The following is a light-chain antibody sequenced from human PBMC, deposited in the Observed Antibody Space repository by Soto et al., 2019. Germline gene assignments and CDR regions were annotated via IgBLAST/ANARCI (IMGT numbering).Light chain of an antibody. V-gene: IGLV2-14*03. Sequence: QSALTQPASVSGSPVQSITISCTGTSSDVGGYNYVSWYQHHPGKAPKLLIYDVNSRPSGVSDRFSGSKSGNTASLTISGLQAEDEADYYCSSYTRSSTEVFGTGNKLTVL. J-gene: IGLJ1*01. CDR2: DVN. CDR3: SSYTRSSTEV. CDR1: SSDVGGYNY.